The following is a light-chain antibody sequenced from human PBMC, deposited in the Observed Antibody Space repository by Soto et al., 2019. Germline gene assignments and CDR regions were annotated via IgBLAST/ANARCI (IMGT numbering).Light chain of an antibody. CDR1: QNINNY. CDR2: AAS. V-gene: IGKV1-39*01. CDR3: QQSYSTLT. Sequence: DIQVTQSAGSVSGSVGERVTVTGRASQNINNYLSWYQQRPGKAPKLLIYAASSLQSGVPSRFSGSGSGTDFTLTISSLQPEDFATYYCQQSYSTLTFGGGTKVDI. J-gene: IGKJ4*01.